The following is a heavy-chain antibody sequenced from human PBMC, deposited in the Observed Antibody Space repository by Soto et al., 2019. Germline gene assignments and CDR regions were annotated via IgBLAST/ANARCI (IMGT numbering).Heavy chain of an antibody. J-gene: IGHJ5*02. CDR2: ISYDGSNK. CDR3: AREFLTGYSQWAWFEP. D-gene: IGHD3-9*01. Sequence: GGSLRLSCAASGFTFSSYGMHWVRQAPGKGLEWVAVISYDGSNKYYADSVKGRFTISRDNSKNTLYLQMNSRTAEDTAADYCAREFLTGYSQWAWFEPWGQGTLVTVSA. V-gene: IGHV3-30*03. CDR1: GFTFSSYG.